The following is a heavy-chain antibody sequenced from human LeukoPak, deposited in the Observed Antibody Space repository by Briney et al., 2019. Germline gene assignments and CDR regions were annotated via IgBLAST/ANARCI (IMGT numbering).Heavy chain of an antibody. V-gene: IGHV1-69*13. D-gene: IGHD6-19*01. CDR2: IIPIFGTA. CDR1: GGTFSSYA. Sequence: GASVKVSCKASGGTFSSYAISWVRQPPGQGLEWMGGIIPIFGTANYAQKFQGRVTITADESTSTAYMELSSLRSEDTAVYYCARSHSRAVVGREFDYWGQGTLVTVSS. CDR3: ARSHSRAVVGREFDY. J-gene: IGHJ4*02.